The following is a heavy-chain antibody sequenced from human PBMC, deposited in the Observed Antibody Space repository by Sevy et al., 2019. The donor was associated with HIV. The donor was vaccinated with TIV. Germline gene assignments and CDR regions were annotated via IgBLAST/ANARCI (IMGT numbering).Heavy chain of an antibody. D-gene: IGHD3-22*01. Sequence: SETLSLTCTVSGGSISSYYWSWIRQPPGKGLEWIGYIYYSGSTNYNPSLKSRVTISVDTSKNQFSLKLSSVTAADTAVYYCAGVHFPLTSSGYYSRWGQGTLVTVSS. CDR1: GGSISSYY. CDR3: AGVHFPLTSSGYYSR. CDR2: IYYSGST. V-gene: IGHV4-59*01. J-gene: IGHJ4*02.